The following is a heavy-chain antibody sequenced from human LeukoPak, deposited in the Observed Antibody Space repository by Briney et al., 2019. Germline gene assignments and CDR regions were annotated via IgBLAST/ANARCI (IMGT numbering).Heavy chain of an antibody. Sequence: PSETLSLTCAVYGGSFSGYYWSWIRQPPGKGLEWIGEINHSGSTNYNPSLKSRVTISVDTSKNQFSLKLSSVTAADTAVYYCARTRMATTPSYFDYWGQGTLVTVSS. J-gene: IGHJ4*02. CDR2: INHSGST. V-gene: IGHV4-34*01. D-gene: IGHD5-24*01. CDR1: GGSFSGYY. CDR3: ARTRMATTPSYFDY.